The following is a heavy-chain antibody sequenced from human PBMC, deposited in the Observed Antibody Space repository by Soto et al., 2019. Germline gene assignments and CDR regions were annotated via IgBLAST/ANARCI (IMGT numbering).Heavy chain of an antibody. CDR2: IYYSGST. Sequence: SETLSLTCTVSGGSISRYYWSWIRQPPGKGLEWIGYIYYSGSTNYNPSLKSRVTISVDTSKNQFSLKLSSVTAADTAVYYCARSGIVVVVAANYYMDVWGKGTTVTVS. CDR3: ARSGIVVVVAANYYMDV. CDR1: GGSISRYY. J-gene: IGHJ6*03. V-gene: IGHV4-59*08. D-gene: IGHD2-15*01.